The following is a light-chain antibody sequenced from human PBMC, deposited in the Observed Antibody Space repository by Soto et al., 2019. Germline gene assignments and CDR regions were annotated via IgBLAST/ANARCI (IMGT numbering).Light chain of an antibody. J-gene: IGKJ2*01. CDR3: QETYRTPVT. V-gene: IGKV1-39*01. Sequence: DVQMTQSPSSLSASVVDRVTITCRASQSIASYLNWYQQRPGXAPKLLIYAASSLESGVPSRFSGSGSETDFTITIRSRQPEDFATYCCQETYRTPVTFGQGTKVDIK. CDR1: QSIASY. CDR2: AAS.